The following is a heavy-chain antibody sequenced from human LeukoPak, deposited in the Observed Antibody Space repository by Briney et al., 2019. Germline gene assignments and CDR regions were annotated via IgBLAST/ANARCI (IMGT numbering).Heavy chain of an antibody. CDR3: AREMGTLTGAFDI. V-gene: IGHV1-46*02. J-gene: IGHJ3*02. D-gene: IGHD5-24*01. CDR1: GDTFNSYY. CDR2: MKPSAGTT. Sequence: ASVKVSCKASGDTFNSYYIHWMRQAPGQGLEWLGIMKPSAGTTSYAQNFQGRVTMTRDTSTSTVYMELSSLRSEDTAVYYCAREMGTLTGAFDIWGQGTMVTVSS.